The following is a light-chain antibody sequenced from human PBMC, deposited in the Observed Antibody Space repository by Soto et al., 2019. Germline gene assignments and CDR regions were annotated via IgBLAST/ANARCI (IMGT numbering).Light chain of an antibody. CDR1: QSVNRN. Sequence: EIVMTQSPATLSVSPGERASLSCRASQSVNRNLAWYQQKPGQAPRLLIFGPSTRATGVPGRFSGSGSGTEFTLTISGLQSEDFAVYYCQQYNNWPQTFGQGTKVEIK. CDR3: QQYNNWPQT. J-gene: IGKJ1*01. CDR2: GPS. V-gene: IGKV3-15*01.